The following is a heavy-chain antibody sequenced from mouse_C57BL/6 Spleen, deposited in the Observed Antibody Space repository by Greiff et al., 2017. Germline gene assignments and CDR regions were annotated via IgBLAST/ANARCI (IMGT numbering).Heavy chain of an antibody. D-gene: IGHD2-1*01. V-gene: IGHV2-2*01. Sequence: QVQLKQSGPGLVQPSPSLSITCTVSGFSLTSYGVHWVRQSPGKGLEWLGVIWSGGSTDYNAAFISRLSISKDNSKSQVFLKMNSLQADDTAIYYCARMGWGNSTWFAYWGQGTLVTVSA. CDR1: GFSLTSYG. CDR2: IWSGGST. CDR3: ARMGWGNSTWFAY. J-gene: IGHJ3*01.